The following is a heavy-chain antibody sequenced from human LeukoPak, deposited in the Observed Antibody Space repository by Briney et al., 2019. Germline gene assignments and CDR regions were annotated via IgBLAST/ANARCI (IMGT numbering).Heavy chain of an antibody. CDR3: ARDQLGAVLYFDY. V-gene: IGHV3-23*01. CDR2: VTGSGGST. CDR1: GFTFSTYG. Sequence: GGTLRLSCAASGFTFSTYGMSWVRQAPGKGLEWVSAVTGSGGSTYYADSVKGRFTISRDNSKNTLYLQINSLRVEDTAVYYCARDQLGAVLYFDYWGQGTLVTVSS. J-gene: IGHJ4*02. D-gene: IGHD1-1*01.